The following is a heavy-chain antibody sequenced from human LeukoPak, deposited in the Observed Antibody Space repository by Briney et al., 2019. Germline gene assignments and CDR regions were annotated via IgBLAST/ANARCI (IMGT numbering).Heavy chain of an antibody. D-gene: IGHD2-15*01. CDR2: ISTYNGNT. V-gene: IGHV1-18*01. J-gene: IGHJ2*01. CDR1: GYTFSSYA. Sequence: ASVKVSCKASGYTFSSYAISWVRQAPGQGLEWMGWISTYNGNTNYAQKFQGRVTLTTDTSTSTGYMDLRSLRSDDTAVYHCARVALGSWYFDLWGRGTLVTVSS. CDR3: ARVALGSWYFDL.